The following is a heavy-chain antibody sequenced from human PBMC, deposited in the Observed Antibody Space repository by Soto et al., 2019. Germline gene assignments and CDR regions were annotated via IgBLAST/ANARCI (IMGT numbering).Heavy chain of an antibody. CDR3: AKDVGGSYGFDC. V-gene: IGHV3-23*01. J-gene: IGHJ4*02. CDR1: GFTFSSYA. CDR2: INSSGDTT. D-gene: IGHD1-26*01. Sequence: EVQLLESGGGLVQPGGSLRLSCAASGFTFSSYAMSWVRQAPGKGLEWVSTINSSGDTTYYADSVKGRFTISRDNSKNTLYLQMNSLRAEDTAVYYCAKDVGGSYGFDCWCQGTLVTVSS.